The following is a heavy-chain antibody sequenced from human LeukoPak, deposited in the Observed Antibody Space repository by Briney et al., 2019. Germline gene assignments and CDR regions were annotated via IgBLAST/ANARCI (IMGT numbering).Heavy chain of an antibody. V-gene: IGHV3-23*01. D-gene: IGHD1-26*01. CDR2: VSGTASRT. CDR3: ARVRGSHIDY. CDR1: GFSFTSYA. J-gene: IGHJ4*02. Sequence: GGSLRLSCAASGFSFTSYAMSWVRQAPGKGLEWVSAVSGTASRTDYADSVKGRFTISRDNSKNTLYLQMNSLRAEDTAVYYCARVRGSHIDYWGQGTLVTVSS.